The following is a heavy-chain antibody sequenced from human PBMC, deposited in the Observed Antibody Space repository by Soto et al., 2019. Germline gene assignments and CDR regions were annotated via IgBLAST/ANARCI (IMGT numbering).Heavy chain of an antibody. D-gene: IGHD6-13*01. Sequence: PGGSLRLSCAASGFTFDHHVMNWVRQRPGKGLEWVSGINWNGGSTVYADSVKGRFSISRDKNSLYLQMNSLRVEDTALYYCARDRNDLLAHLRAVGNDRYNYAGMDVWGQGTTVTVSS. V-gene: IGHV3-20*04. J-gene: IGHJ6*02. CDR3: ARDRNDLLAHLRAVGNDRYNYAGMDV. CDR1: GFTFDHHV. CDR2: INWNGGST.